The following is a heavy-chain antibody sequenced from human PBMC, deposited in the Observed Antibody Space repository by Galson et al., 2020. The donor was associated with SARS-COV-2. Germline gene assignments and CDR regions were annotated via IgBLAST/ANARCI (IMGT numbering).Heavy chain of an antibody. D-gene: IGHD3-16*01. V-gene: IGHV4-31*03. CDR2: IYYSGST. CDR1: GVTFNSGDYY. Sequence: SESLSLTCTVSGVTFNSGDYYWSRHRPHTEKGLEWIVYIYYSGSTYYNPSLKSRVTTSNDTSNNQFSLRLSSVTAADTALYCCARYESDTLALGSWGQGTLVTVSS. CDR3: ARYESDTLALGS. J-gene: IGHJ5*02.